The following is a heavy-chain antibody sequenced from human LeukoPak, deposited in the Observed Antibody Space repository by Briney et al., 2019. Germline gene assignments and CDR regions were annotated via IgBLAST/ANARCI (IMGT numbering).Heavy chain of an antibody. J-gene: IGHJ4*02. V-gene: IGHV4-30-2*01. CDR2: IYHSGST. D-gene: IGHD3-3*01. CDR3: ARECKDFWSGYYAY. Sequence: SETLSLTCTVSGGSISSGGYYWSWIRQPPGKGLEWIGYIYHSGSTYYNPSLKSRVTISVDRSKNQFSLKLSSVTAADTAVYYCARECKDFWSGYYAYWGQGTLVTVSS. CDR1: GGSISSGGYY.